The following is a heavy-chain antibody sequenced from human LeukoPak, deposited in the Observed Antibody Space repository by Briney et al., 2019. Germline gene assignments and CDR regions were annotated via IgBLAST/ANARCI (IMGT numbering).Heavy chain of an antibody. J-gene: IGHJ6*02. V-gene: IGHV4-59*01. CDR3: TRDHWLKSSKTWYYYGLDV. CDR1: GGSLSSYY. Sequence: PSETPSLTCTVSGGSLSSYYWSWIRQPLGKGLEWIGYISHNVSPDYSPSLKSRVTISADASKNQFSLILRSVTAADTAVYYCTRDHWLKSSKTWYYYGLDVWGQGTTVTVSS. D-gene: IGHD3-9*01. CDR2: ISHNVSP.